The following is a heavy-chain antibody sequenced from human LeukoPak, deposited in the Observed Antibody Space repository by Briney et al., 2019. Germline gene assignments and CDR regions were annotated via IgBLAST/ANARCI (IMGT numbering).Heavy chain of an antibody. Sequence: SVKVSCKASGYTFTSYGISWVRQAPGQGLEWMGGIIPIFGTANYAQKFQGRVTITADESTSTAYMELSSLRSEDTAVYYCAGGGVVVKNRNYYYYGMDVWGQGTTVTVSS. J-gene: IGHJ6*02. D-gene: IGHD3-3*01. CDR1: GYTFTSYG. CDR2: IIPIFGTA. V-gene: IGHV1-69*13. CDR3: AGGGVVVKNRNYYYYGMDV.